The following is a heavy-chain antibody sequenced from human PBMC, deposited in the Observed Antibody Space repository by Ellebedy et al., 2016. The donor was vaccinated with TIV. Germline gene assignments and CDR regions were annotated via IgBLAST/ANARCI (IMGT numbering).Heavy chain of an antibody. Sequence: AASVKVSCKASGYTFTGYYMHWVRQAPGQGLEWMGWINPNSGGTNYAQKFQGWVTMTRDTSISTAYMELSRLRSDDTAVYYCARGTSGSYYDADDAFDIWGQGTMVTVSS. CDR1: GYTFTGYY. V-gene: IGHV1-2*04. D-gene: IGHD1-26*01. CDR3: ARGTSGSYYDADDAFDI. CDR2: INPNSGGT. J-gene: IGHJ3*02.